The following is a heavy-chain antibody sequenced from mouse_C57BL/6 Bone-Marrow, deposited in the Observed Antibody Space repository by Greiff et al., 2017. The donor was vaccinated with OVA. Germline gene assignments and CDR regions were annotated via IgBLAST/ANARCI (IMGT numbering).Heavy chain of an antibody. CDR1: GFSLTSYG. Sequence: VQGVESGPGLVQPSQSLSITCTVSGFSLTSYGVHWVRQSPGKGLEWLGVIWRGGSTDYNAAFMSRLSITKDNSKSQVFFKMNSLQADDTAIYYCAKNYDGYPHWYFDVWGTGTTVTVSS. CDR2: IWRGGST. V-gene: IGHV2-5*01. J-gene: IGHJ1*03. CDR3: AKNYDGYPHWYFDV. D-gene: IGHD2-3*01.